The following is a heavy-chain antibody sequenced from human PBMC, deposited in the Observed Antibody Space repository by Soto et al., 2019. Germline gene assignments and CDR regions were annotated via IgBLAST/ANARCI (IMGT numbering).Heavy chain of an antibody. J-gene: IGHJ4*02. Sequence: QVQLVESGGGVVQPGRSLRLSCAASGFTFSSYGMHWVRQAPGKGLEWVAVISYDGSNKYYADSVKGRFTISRDNSKNTLYLQMNSLRAEDTAVYYCAKVLYSGYDTPFDYWGQGTLVTVSS. CDR2: ISYDGSNK. D-gene: IGHD5-12*01. CDR3: AKVLYSGYDTPFDY. CDR1: GFTFSSYG. V-gene: IGHV3-30*18.